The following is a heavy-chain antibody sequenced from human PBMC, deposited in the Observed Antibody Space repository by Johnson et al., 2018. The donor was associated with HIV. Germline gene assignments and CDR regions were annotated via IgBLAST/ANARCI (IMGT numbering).Heavy chain of an antibody. CDR3: ARACRDGYTCDVYDI. CDR1: GLSVSNNY. CDR2: LWSGGNT. V-gene: IGHV3-66*01. D-gene: IGHD5-24*01. J-gene: IGHJ3*02. Sequence: VQLVESGGGLVQPGGSLRLSCAASGLSVSNNYMSWVRQAPGKGLELVSVLWSGGNTWYAGSVTGRFTISRDNSKNTLYLQMNSLRAEDTAVYYCARACRDGYTCDVYDIWGLGTMVTVSS.